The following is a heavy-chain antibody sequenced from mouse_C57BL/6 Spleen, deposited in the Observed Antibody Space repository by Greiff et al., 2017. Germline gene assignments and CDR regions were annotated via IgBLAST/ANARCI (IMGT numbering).Heavy chain of an antibody. V-gene: IGHV1-4*01. CDR1: GYTFTSYT. CDR3: ARGPHYYGSSYDYFDY. J-gene: IGHJ2*01. Sequence: QVQLKQSGAELARPGASVKMSCKASGYTFTSYTMHWVKQRPGQGLEWIGYINPSSGYTKYNQKFKDKATLTADKSSSTAYMQLSSLTSEDSAVYYCARGPHYYGSSYDYFDYWGQGTTLTVSS. D-gene: IGHD1-1*01. CDR2: INPSSGYT.